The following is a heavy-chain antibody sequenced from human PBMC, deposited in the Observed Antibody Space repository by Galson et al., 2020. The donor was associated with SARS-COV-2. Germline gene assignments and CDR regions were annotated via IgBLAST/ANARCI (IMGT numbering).Heavy chain of an antibody. CDR2: ISDDGSNK. Sequence: PGGSLRLSCAASGFTFNSYGMHWVRQAPGKGLEWVAVISDDGSNKYYADSVKGRFTISRDNSKNTLYLQMNSLRAEDTAVYYCAKGGEWELLGYFHHWGQGTLVTVSS. CDR1: GFTFNSYG. CDR3: AKGGEWELLGYFHH. D-gene: IGHD1-26*01. V-gene: IGHV3-30*18. J-gene: IGHJ1*01.